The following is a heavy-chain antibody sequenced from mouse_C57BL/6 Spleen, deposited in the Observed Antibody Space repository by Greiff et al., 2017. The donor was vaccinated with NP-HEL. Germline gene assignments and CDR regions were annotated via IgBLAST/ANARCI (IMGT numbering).Heavy chain of an antibody. V-gene: IGHV7-3*01. D-gene: IGHD2-3*01. J-gene: IGHJ4*01. CDR2: IRNKTNGYTT. Sequence: EVKLVESGGGLVQPGGSLSLSCAASGFTFTDYYMSWVRQPPGKALEWLGFIRNKTNGYTTEYSASVKGRFTISRDNSQSILYLQMNALRAEDSATYYCARPIYDGYFAMDYWGQGTSVTVSS. CDR3: ARPIYDGYFAMDY. CDR1: GFTFTDYY.